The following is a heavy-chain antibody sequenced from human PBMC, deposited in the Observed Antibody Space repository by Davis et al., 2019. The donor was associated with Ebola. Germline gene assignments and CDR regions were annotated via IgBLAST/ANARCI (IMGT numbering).Heavy chain of an antibody. J-gene: IGHJ6*02. CDR1: VYTFTSYA. CDR3: ARGSSKAYYYYGMDV. CDR2: INAGNGNT. D-gene: IGHD6-6*01. V-gene: IGHV1-3*01. Sequence: AASVSVSCMASVYTFTSYAMHWVRQAHGQRLEWMGWINAGNGNTKYSQKFQGRVTITRDTSASTAYMELSSLRSEDTAVYYCARGSSKAYYYYGMDVWGQGTTVTVSS.